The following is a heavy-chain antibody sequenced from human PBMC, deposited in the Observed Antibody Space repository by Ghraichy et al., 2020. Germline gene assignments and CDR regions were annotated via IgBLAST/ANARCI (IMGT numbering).Heavy chain of an antibody. V-gene: IGHV3-21*01. CDR1: GFSFSDYS. J-gene: IGHJ6*03. D-gene: IGHD6-13*01. CDR3: ARDMQPDDSSSWYRDLLYYYYYMYV. CDR2: ISSSTNNR. Sequence: GGSLRLSCAASGFSFSDYSMNWVRQAPGRGLEWVSSISSSTNNRYYAGSVRGRFTISRDNAKNSLYLQMNSLRAEDTAVYYCARDMQPDDSSSWYRDLLYYYYYMYVWGKGTTVTVSS.